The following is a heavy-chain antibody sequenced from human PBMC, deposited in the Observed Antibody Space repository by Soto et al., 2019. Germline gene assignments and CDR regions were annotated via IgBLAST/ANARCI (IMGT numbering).Heavy chain of an antibody. CDR1: GFTFSTYA. CDR2: ISYDGSNK. J-gene: IGHJ6*02. CDR3: ARDGYNRRQVYGMDV. Sequence: QVQLVESGGGVVQPGRSLRLSCAASGFTFSTYAMHWVRQAPGKGLEWVAVISYDGSNKYYADFVKGRFTISRDNSKNTLYLQMNSQRAEDTAVYYCARDGYNRRQVYGMDVWGQGTTVTVSS. V-gene: IGHV3-30-3*01. D-gene: IGHD5-12*01.